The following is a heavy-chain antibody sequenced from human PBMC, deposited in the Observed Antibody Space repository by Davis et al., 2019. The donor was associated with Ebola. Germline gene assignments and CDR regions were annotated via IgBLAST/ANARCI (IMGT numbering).Heavy chain of an antibody. CDR2: IYYSGST. CDR1: GGSISSYY. Sequence: SETLSLTCTVSGGSISSYYWSWIRQPPGKGLEWIGYIYYSGSTNYNPSLKSRVTISVDTSKNPFSLKLSSVTAADTAVYYCARVPDYYGSGSYSLYFDYWGQGTLVTVSS. J-gene: IGHJ4*02. D-gene: IGHD3-10*01. CDR3: ARVPDYYGSGSYSLYFDY. V-gene: IGHV4-59*01.